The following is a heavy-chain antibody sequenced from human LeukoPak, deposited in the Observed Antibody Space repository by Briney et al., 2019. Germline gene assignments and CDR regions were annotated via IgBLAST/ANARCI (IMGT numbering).Heavy chain of an antibody. V-gene: IGHV4-39*07. D-gene: IGHD3-3*01. CDR3: ARDITIFGVVIPGGAFDI. Sequence: SETLSLTCTVSGGSISSSSYYWGWIRQPPGKGLEWIGSIYYSGSTYYNPSLKSRVTISVDTSKNQFSLKLSSVTAADTAVYYCARDITIFGVVIPGGAFDIWGQGTMVTVSS. CDR1: GGSISSSSYY. J-gene: IGHJ3*02. CDR2: IYYSGST.